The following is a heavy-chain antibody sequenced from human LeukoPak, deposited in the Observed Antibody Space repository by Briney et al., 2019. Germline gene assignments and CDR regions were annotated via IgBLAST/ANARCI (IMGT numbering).Heavy chain of an antibody. J-gene: IGHJ4*02. Sequence: PGGSLRLSCAASGFTFSSYAMSWVRQAPGKGLEWVSAISGSGGSTYYADSVKGRFTISRDNSKNTLYLQMNSLRAEDTAVYYCARYSSSWFQQFDYWGQGTLVTVSS. CDR2: ISGSGGST. CDR1: GFTFSSYA. CDR3: ARYSSSWFQQFDY. V-gene: IGHV3-23*01. D-gene: IGHD6-13*01.